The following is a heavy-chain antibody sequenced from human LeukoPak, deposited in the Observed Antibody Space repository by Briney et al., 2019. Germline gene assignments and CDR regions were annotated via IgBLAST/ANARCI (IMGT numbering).Heavy chain of an antibody. V-gene: IGHV3-30*02. J-gene: IGHJ4*02. D-gene: IGHD2-8*01. CDR2: IRYDGSNK. CDR1: GFTFSSYG. CDR3: AKELYPLYYFDY. Sequence: GGSLRLSCAASGFTFSSYGRHWVRQAPGKGLEWVAFIRYDGSNKYYADSVKGRFTISRDNSKNTLYLQMNSLRAEDTAVYYCAKELYPLYYFDYWGQGTLVTVSS.